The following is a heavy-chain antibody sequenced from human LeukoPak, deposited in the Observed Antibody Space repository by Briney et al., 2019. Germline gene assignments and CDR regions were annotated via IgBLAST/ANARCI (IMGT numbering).Heavy chain of an antibody. V-gene: IGHV1-69*06. J-gene: IGHJ4*02. CDR3: ARGYCSSTSCYLHY. CDR2: MIHIFGTA. Sequence: SVKPSCKASGGTFSSYAISWGRQAPGQGLEWMGGMIHIFGTAKYAKKFEGRVTITADKSTTTAYMELSSLRSEDTAVYYCARGYCSSTSCYLHYWARGTLVSVSS. D-gene: IGHD2-2*01. CDR1: GGTFSSYA.